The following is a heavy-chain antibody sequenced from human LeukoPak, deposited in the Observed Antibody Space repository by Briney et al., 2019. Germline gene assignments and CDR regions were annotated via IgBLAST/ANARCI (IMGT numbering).Heavy chain of an antibody. CDR3: ARHISSGGTYAHFDY. Sequence: PSETLSLTCSVSGYSISSGYSWGWIRQPPGKGLEWIGNIYHSGSTYYNPSLKSRVTISVDTSKNQFSLKLTSVTAADTVVYYCARHISSGGTYAHFDYWGQGTLVTVSS. D-gene: IGHD1-26*01. J-gene: IGHJ4*02. CDR1: GYSISSGYS. V-gene: IGHV4-38-2*02. CDR2: IYHSGST.